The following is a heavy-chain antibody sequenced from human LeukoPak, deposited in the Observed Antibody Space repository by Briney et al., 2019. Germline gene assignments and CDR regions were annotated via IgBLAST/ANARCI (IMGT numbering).Heavy chain of an antibody. CDR2: IYYSGST. Sequence: SETLSLTCTVSGGSISSSSYYWGWIRQPPGKGLEWIGYIYYSGSTNYNPSLKSRVTISVDTSKNQFSLKLSSVTAADTAVYYCARDSIVPYYYGSGSLLGDAFDIWGQGTMVTVSS. D-gene: IGHD3-10*01. CDR1: GGSISSSSYY. J-gene: IGHJ3*02. CDR3: ARDSIVPYYYGSGSLLGDAFDI. V-gene: IGHV4-61*01.